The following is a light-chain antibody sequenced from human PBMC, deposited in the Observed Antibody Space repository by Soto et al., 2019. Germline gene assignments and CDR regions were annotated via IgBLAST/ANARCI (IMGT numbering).Light chain of an antibody. V-gene: IGKV3-20*01. J-gene: IGKJ5*01. CDR3: QQYGSSPRT. CDR2: GAS. CDR1: QGVSSSY. Sequence: IVLSQSPGTLSLSPGERATLYCRASQGVSSSYLAWYQQIPGQSPRLLIYGASRRATGIPDRFTGSGSGTDFTLTITRLEPEDFAVYYCQQYGSSPRTFGQGTRLEIK.